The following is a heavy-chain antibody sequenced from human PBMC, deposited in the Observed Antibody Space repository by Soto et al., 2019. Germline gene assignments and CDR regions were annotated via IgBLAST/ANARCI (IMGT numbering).Heavy chain of an antibody. CDR3: ARGYSRPDWVDS. V-gene: IGHV4-31*03. D-gene: IGHD5-12*01. CDR2: MSHSETT. Sequence: QVQLQESGPGLMKPSQTLSLTCTVSGGYISSAGSFWSWVRQHPGKGLEWIGYMSHSETTHYNASLKSRVTMSIDTSKHQLSLNRGSVPAADTPVYYCARGYSRPDWVDSWGPATVVSVSS. J-gene: IGHJ5*01. CDR1: GGYISSAGSF.